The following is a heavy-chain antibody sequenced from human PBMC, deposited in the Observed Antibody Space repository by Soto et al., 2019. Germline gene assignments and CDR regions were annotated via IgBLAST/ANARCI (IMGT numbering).Heavy chain of an antibody. CDR2: ISGSGGST. V-gene: IGHV3-23*01. J-gene: IGHJ4*02. D-gene: IGHD3-22*01. Sequence: GGSLRLSCAASGFIFSSYAMSWVRQAPGKGLEWVSAISGSGGSTYYADSVKGRFTISRDNSKNTQYLQMSSLRADDTDVYYCVKGEYYYDSSGYYPFDYWGQGTLVTVSS. CDR1: GFIFSSYA. CDR3: VKGEYYYDSSGYYPFDY.